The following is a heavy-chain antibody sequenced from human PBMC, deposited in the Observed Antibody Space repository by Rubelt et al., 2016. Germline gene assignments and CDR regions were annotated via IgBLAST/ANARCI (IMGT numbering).Heavy chain of an antibody. V-gene: IGHV3-74*02. CDR3: ATNTRSMGATFFDS. CDR1: GFTFSSFA. CDR2: INTDGSAT. Sequence: VWSWGGLIQAGGSLRLSCAASGFTFSSFAMSWVRQAPGKGLEWVSLINTDGSATTYADSVRGRFTITRDNAKNTLFLQMNSLRAEDTAVYFCATNTRSMGATFFDSWGQGILVTVS. D-gene: IGHD1-26*01. J-gene: IGHJ4*02.